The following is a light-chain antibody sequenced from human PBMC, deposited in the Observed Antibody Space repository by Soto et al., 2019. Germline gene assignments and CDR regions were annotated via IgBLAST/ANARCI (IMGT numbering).Light chain of an antibody. CDR2: DAS. V-gene: IGKV1-33*01. J-gene: IGKJ5*01. CDR3: QQYDNLPIT. Sequence: DIQMTKSASALSASVGDRITITCQARQDIGNYLNWYQQKPGKAPKLLIYDASTLESGVPSRFSGSGSGTDFTFTISSLQPEDFATYYCQQYDNLPITFGQGTRLEIK. CDR1: QDIGNY.